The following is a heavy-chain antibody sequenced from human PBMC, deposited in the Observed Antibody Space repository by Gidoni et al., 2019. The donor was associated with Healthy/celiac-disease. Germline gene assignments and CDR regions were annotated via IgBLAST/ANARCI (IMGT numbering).Heavy chain of an antibody. Sequence: QVQLQEWGPGLVKPSQTLYLTCTASGGSISSGDYYWSWIRQPPGKGLEWIGYIYYSGSTYYNPSLKSRVTISVDTSKNQFSLKLSSVTAADTAVYYCAREHQQLVRVCFDPWGQGTLVTVSS. CDR2: IYYSGST. V-gene: IGHV4-30-4*01. CDR3: AREHQQLVRVCFDP. CDR1: GGSISSGDYY. J-gene: IGHJ5*02. D-gene: IGHD6-13*01.